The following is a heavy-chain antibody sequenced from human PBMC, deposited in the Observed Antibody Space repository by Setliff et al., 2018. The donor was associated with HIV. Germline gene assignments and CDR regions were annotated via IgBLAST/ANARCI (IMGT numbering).Heavy chain of an antibody. J-gene: IGHJ6*02. CDR3: ARDLRDGFEEWFSTLDDGMDV. CDR1: GYTFTRYF. V-gene: IGHV1-46*01. CDR2: INPSGGST. D-gene: IGHD3-3*01. Sequence: GASVKVSCKASGYTFTRYFMHCVRQAPGQGLEWLGMINPSGGSTWYAQKFQGRVTMTGDTSTNTLYRELSSLRSEDTAVYYCARDLRDGFEEWFSTLDDGMDVWGQGTTVTVSS.